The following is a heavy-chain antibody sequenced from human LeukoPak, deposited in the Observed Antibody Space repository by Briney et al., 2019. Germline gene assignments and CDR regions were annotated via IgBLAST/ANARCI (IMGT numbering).Heavy chain of an antibody. D-gene: IGHD3-10*01. CDR1: GFTFSSYS. Sequence: AGGSLRLSCAASGFTFSSYSMNWVRQAPGKGLEWVSSISSSSSYIYYADSVKGRFTISRDNAKNSLYLQMNSLRAEDTAVYYCARITMVRGVILYGTDVWGQGTTVTVSS. J-gene: IGHJ6*02. V-gene: IGHV3-21*01. CDR3: ARITMVRGVILYGTDV. CDR2: ISSSSSYI.